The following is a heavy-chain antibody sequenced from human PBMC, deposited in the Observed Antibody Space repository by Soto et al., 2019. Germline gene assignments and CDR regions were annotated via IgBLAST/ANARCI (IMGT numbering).Heavy chain of an antibody. D-gene: IGHD3-3*01. CDR3: ARAEEWLLRCYYYYGMDV. V-gene: IGHV1-69*13. J-gene: IGHJ6*02. CDR1: GGAFSSYA. CDR2: IIPIFGTA. Sequence: SVKVSCKASGGAFSSYAISWVRQAPGQGLEWMGGIIPIFGTANYAQKFQGRVTITADESTSTAYMELSSLRSEDTAVYYCARAEEWLLRCYYYYGMDVWGQGTTVTVSS.